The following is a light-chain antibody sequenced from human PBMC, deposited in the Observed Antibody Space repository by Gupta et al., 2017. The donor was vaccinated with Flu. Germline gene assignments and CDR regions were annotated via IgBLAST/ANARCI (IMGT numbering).Light chain of an antibody. V-gene: IGLV2-11*01. CDR2: DVS. J-gene: IGLJ3*02. CDR1: SSDVGGYNY. CDR3: CSYAGSYSWV. Sequence: PAMTHPHPVTCAPGQSVTVSCTGTSSDVGGYNYVSWHQQPPGNAPKLIIDDVSKRPSVFPDLSSASTSGTTSSLTISRHQAEDEADYSCCSYAGSYSWVFGGGTKLTVL.